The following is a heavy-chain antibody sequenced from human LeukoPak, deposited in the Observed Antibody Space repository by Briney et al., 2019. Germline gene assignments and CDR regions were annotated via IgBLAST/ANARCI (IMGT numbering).Heavy chain of an antibody. J-gene: IGHJ4*02. CDR2: IYYSGST. CDR3: ASGPYPAAGTDHQFDY. D-gene: IGHD6-13*01. V-gene: IGHV4-59*01. CDR1: GASISTYY. Sequence: SETLSLTCNVSGASISTYYWSWTRQPPGKGLEWIGYIYYSGSTHYNPSLESRVTIATDTSKNQFSLKLSSVTAADTAVYYCASGPYPAAGTDHQFDYWGQGTLVTVSS.